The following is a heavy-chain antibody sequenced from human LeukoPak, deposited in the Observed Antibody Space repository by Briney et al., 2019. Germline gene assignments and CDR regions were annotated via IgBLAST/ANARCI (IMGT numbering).Heavy chain of an antibody. J-gene: IGHJ6*03. D-gene: IGHD3-10*01. CDR3: AREWQLLSFGELSQASYYYYYMDV. Sequence: SQTLSLTCTVSGGSISSGSYYWSWIRQPAGKGLVWIGCIYTSGSTNYNPSLKSRVTISVVTSKNQFSLKLSSVTAADTAVYYCAREWQLLSFGELSQASYYYYYMDVWGKGTTVTISS. V-gene: IGHV4-61*02. CDR2: IYTSGST. CDR1: GGSISSGSYY.